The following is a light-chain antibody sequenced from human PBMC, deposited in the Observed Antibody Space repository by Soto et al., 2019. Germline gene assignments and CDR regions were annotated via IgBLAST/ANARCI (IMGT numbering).Light chain of an antibody. CDR3: QQYVSPPIT. CDR2: GAS. CDR1: QSVTSTY. J-gene: IGKJ5*01. Sequence: EIVLTQSPGTLSLSPGERATLSCRASQSVTSTYLGWYQQKPGQAPSLLIYGASSRATGIPDRFSGSGSGTDFTLTISRLEPKDFAVYYCQQYVSPPITFGQGTRLEIK. V-gene: IGKV3-20*01.